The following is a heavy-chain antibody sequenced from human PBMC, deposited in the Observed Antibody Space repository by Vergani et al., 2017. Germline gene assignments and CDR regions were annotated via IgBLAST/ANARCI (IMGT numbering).Heavy chain of an antibody. J-gene: IGHJ4*02. V-gene: IGHV3-15*01. Sequence: EVQLVESGGGLVKPGGSLRLSCAASGFTFSNAWMSWVRQAPGKGLEWVGRIKSKTDGGTTDYAAPVKGRFTISRDDSKNTLYLQMNSLKTEDTAVYYCAKDLESNFPTQGLGYCSSTSCYMGDYWGQGTLVTVSS. CDR2: IKSKTDGGTT. CDR1: GFTFSNAW. CDR3: AKDLESNFPTQGLGYCSSTSCYMGDY. D-gene: IGHD2-2*02.